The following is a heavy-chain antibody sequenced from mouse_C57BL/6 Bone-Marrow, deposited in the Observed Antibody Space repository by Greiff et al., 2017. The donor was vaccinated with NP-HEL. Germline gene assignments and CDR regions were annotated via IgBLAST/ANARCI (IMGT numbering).Heavy chain of an antibody. CDR3: ARTGGYGYDPFAY. CDR1: GYAFTNYL. CDR2: INPGSGGT. J-gene: IGHJ3*01. D-gene: IGHD2-2*01. Sequence: VQLQQSGAELVRPGTSVKVSCKASGYAFTNYLIEWVKQRPGQGLEWIGVINPGSGGTNYNEKFKGKATLTAAKYSSTAYMQLSSLTSEDSAVYFCARTGGYGYDPFAYWGQGTLVTVSA. V-gene: IGHV1-54*01.